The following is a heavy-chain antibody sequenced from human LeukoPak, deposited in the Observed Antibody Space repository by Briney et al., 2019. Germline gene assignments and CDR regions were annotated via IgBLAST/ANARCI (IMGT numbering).Heavy chain of an antibody. D-gene: IGHD6-13*01. J-gene: IGHJ4*02. Sequence: SETLSLTCAVYGGSFSDYYWSWIRQPPGKGLEWIGEINHSGSTSYNPSLKSRVTISLDTSKNQFSLKLSSVTAADTAVYYCARVLSVAQQLVGAFDYWGQGTLVTVSS. CDR3: ARVLSVAQQLVGAFDY. V-gene: IGHV4-34*01. CDR1: GGSFSDYY. CDR2: INHSGST.